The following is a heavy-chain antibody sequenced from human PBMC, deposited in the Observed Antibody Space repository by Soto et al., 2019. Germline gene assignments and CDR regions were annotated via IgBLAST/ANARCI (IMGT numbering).Heavy chain of an antibody. CDR2: ISSSSSYI. D-gene: IGHD3-16*02. V-gene: IGHV3-21*01. Sequence: GGSPRLSCAASGFTFSSYSMNWVRQAPGKGLEWVSSISSSSSYIYYADSVKGRFTISRDNAKNSLYLQMNSLRAEDTAVYYCARHQYDYVWGSYRHWGQGTLVTVSS. CDR1: GFTFSSYS. CDR3: ARHQYDYVWGSYRH. J-gene: IGHJ4*02.